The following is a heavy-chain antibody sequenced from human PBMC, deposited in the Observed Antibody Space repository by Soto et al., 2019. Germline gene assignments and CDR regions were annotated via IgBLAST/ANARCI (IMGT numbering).Heavy chain of an antibody. Sequence: GASVKVSCKASGYTFTSYAMHWVRQAPGQRLEWMGWINAGNGNTKYAQKFQGWVTMTRDTSISTAYMELSRLRSDDTAVYYCARDHYGSGVYYYGMDVWGQGTTVTVSS. J-gene: IGHJ6*02. CDR2: INAGNGNT. V-gene: IGHV1-3*01. D-gene: IGHD3-10*01. CDR3: ARDHYGSGVYYYGMDV. CDR1: GYTFTSYA.